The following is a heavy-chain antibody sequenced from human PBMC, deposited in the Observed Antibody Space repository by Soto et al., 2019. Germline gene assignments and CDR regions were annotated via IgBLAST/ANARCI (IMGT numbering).Heavy chain of an antibody. CDR2: IYWDDDK. CDR1: GFSFTTTGGG. CDR3: AHRQAQCLGVAGTFDS. J-gene: IGHJ4*02. V-gene: IGHV2-5*02. D-gene: IGHD6-19*01. Sequence: QITLKESGPTLVKPTQTLTLTCTFSGFSFTTTGGGVGWIRQPPGKALEWLALIYWDDDKRYSPSLKSRLTITRDTSKNQVVLTMTTMDPVDTATYYGAHRQAQCLGVAGTFDSWGQGILVTVSS.